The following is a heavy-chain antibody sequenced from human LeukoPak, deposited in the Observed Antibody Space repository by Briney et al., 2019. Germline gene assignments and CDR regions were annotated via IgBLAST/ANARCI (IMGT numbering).Heavy chain of an antibody. V-gene: IGHV4-4*07. CDR2: IYTSGST. J-gene: IGHJ4*02. D-gene: IGHD3-9*01. CDR3: AREMGRYFDWLAYFDY. Sequence: SETLSLTCTVSGGSISSYYWSWIRQPAGKGLEWIGRIYTSGSTNYNPSLKSRVTMSVDTSKNQFSLKLSSVTAADTAVYYCAREMGRYFDWLAYFDYWGQGTLVTVSS. CDR1: GGSISSYY.